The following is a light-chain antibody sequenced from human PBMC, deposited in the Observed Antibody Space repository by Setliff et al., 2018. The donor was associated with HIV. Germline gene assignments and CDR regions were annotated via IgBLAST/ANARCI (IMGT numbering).Light chain of an antibody. V-gene: IGLV2-14*01. CDR1: SSDVGGYNY. Sequence: QSVLTQPASVSGSPGQSITISCTGTSSDVGGYNYVSWYQQHPGKAPKLMIYDVSNRPSGVSNRFSGSKSGNTASLTISGLQAGDEADYYCSSYTSSSTLGFGTGTRSPS. J-gene: IGLJ1*01. CDR3: SSYTSSSTLG. CDR2: DVS.